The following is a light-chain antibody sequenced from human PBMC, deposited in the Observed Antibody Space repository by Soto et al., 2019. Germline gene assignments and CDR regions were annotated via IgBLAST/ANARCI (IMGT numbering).Light chain of an antibody. V-gene: IGLV1-44*01. CDR3: AAWDVSLNGPV. Sequence: QAVVTQPPSASGTPGQRVTISCSGSRSNIGSNAVYWYQQLPGTAPKLLISGSGQRPSGVPDRFSASKSGTSAFLAISGLQSEDEGHYSCAAWDVSLNGPVFGGGTQLTVL. J-gene: IGLJ7*01. CDR2: GSG. CDR1: RSNIGSNA.